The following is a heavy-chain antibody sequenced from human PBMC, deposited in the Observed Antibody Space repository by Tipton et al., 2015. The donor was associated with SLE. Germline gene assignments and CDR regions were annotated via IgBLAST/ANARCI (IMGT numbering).Heavy chain of an antibody. D-gene: IGHD2-2*01. J-gene: IGHJ6*03. CDR3: ARISTGGGQIYYYYYMDV. V-gene: IGHV4-59*07. CDR1: GGSIRSYY. CDR2: IYSSGSS. Sequence: TLSLTCTVSGGSIRSYYWSWIRQPPGKGLESIGYIYSSGSSNYNPSLKSRVTISVDTSKNRFSLKLSSVTAADTAVYYCARISTGGGQIYYYYYMDVWGKGTTVTVSS.